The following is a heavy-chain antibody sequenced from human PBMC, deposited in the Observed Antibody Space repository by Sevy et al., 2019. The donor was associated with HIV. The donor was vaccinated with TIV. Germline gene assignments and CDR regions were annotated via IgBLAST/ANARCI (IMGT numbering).Heavy chain of an antibody. Sequence: GGSLRLSCAASGFSISNNYTAWVRQAPGKGLEWVSVMYSGGSPYYADSVKGRFAVSRDMPKNTLYPQMNSLRAEDTAVYYCARGYCGGGSCTAFDPWGQGTLVTVSS. CDR2: MYSGGSP. CDR1: GFSISNNY. V-gene: IGHV3-53*01. D-gene: IGHD2-15*01. CDR3: ARGYCGGGSCTAFDP. J-gene: IGHJ5*02.